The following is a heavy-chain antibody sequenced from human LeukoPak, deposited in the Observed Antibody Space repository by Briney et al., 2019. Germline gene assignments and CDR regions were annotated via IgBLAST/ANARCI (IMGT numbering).Heavy chain of an antibody. D-gene: IGHD4/OR15-4a*01. Sequence: GGSLRLSCAVSGFTVNDDYVGWVRRAPGKGLEWLSVIHAGGNTYYADSVKGRFTISRDSPKNMVFLQMNSLSAEDTAVYYCARETHIGTWCYMNCDYWGQGTLVTVAS. CDR2: IHAGGNT. CDR1: GFTVNDDY. V-gene: IGHV3-66*01. J-gene: IGHJ4*02. CDR3: ARETHIGTWCYMNCDY.